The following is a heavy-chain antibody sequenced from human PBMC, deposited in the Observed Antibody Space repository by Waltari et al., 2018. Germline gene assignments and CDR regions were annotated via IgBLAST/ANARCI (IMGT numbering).Heavy chain of an antibody. D-gene: IGHD3-3*01. J-gene: IGHJ4*02. CDR2: INPNSGGT. V-gene: IGHV1-2*02. CDR3: ASTASSDFWSGSFDY. Sequence: QVQLVQSGAEVKKPGASVKVSCKASGYTFTGYYMHWVRQAPGQGLEWMGWINPNSGGTNYAQKFQGRVTITADKSTSTAYMELSSLRSEDTAVYYCASTASSDFWSGSFDYWGQGTLVTVSS. CDR1: GYTFTGYY.